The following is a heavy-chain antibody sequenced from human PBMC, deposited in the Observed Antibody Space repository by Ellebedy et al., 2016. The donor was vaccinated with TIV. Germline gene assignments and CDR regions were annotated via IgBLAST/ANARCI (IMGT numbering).Heavy chain of an antibody. V-gene: IGHV1-46*01. CDR1: GYTFTSYY. D-gene: IGHD6-13*01. CDR3: AREIAAAGYWFDP. J-gene: IGHJ5*02. Sequence: ASVKVSXXASGYTFTSYYMHWVRQAPGQGLEWMGIINPSGGSTSYAQKFQGRVTMTRDTSTSTVYMELSSLRSEDTAVYYCAREIAAAGYWFDPWGQGTLVTVSS. CDR2: INPSGGST.